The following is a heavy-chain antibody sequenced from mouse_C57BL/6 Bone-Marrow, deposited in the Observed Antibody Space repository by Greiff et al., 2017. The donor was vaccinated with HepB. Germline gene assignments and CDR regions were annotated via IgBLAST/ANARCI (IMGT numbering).Heavy chain of an antibody. D-gene: IGHD1-1*01. CDR1: GYSITSGYY. CDR3: ARAGITTVVDY. CDR2: ISYDGSN. J-gene: IGHJ2*01. Sequence: EVKLQESGPGLVKPSQSLSLTCSVTGYSITSGYYWNWIRQFPGNKLEWMGYISYDGSNNYNPSLKNRISITRDTSKNQFFLKLNSVTTEDTATYYCARAGITTVVDYWGQGTTLTVSS. V-gene: IGHV3-6*01.